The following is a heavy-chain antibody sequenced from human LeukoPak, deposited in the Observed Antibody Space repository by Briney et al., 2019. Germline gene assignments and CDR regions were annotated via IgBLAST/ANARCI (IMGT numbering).Heavy chain of an antibody. D-gene: IGHD6-6*01. V-gene: IGHV4-31*03. J-gene: IGHJ6*02. CDR1: GGSISSGGYY. CDR2: IYYSGST. CDR3: ARDLRSSSYYYYGMDV. Sequence: SETLSLTCTVSGGSISSGGYYWSWIRQHPGKGLEWIGYIYYSGSTYYNPSLKSRVTISVDTSKNQFSLKLSSVTAAGTAVYYCARDLRSSSYYYYGMDVWGQGTTVTVSS.